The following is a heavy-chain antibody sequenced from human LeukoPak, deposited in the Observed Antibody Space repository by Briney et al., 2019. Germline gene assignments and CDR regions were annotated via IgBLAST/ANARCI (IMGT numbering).Heavy chain of an antibody. D-gene: IGHD4-17*01. J-gene: IGHJ5*02. CDR1: GFTFSSYA. V-gene: IGHV3-23*01. CDR2: ISTSGGTT. Sequence: TGGSLRLSCAASGFTFSSYAMSWVRQAPGTGLEWVSAISTSGGTTYYANSVKGRFSISRDNSKNTLYLQMNSLRAEDTALYYCAKDDYGDYGFNHWGQGSLVTVSS. CDR3: AKDDYGDYGFNH.